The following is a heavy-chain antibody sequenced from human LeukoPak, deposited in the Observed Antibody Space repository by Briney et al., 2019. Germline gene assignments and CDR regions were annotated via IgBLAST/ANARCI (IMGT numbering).Heavy chain of an antibody. Sequence: SETLSLTYAVSGGSLKNHYWTWIRQSPGKRLEWIGLINDSGTTVYDPSLKSRVTISIDTSKNQFSLKLTSMTAADTAVYFCARDEAGHYALALWGQGTPVTVSS. D-gene: IGHD4-17*01. CDR2: INDSGTT. V-gene: IGHV4-34*01. J-gene: IGHJ5*02. CDR1: GGSLKNHY. CDR3: ARDEAGHYALAL.